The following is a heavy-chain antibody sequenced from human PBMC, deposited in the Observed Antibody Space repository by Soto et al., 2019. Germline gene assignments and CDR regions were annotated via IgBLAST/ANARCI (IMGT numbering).Heavy chain of an antibody. CDR3: ARVNSGYDWWSANFDY. Sequence: QVQLVESGGGVVQPGRSLRLSCAASGFTFSSYAMHWVRQAPGKGLEWVAVISYDGSNKYYADSVKGRFTISRDNSKNTLYLQMNSLRAEDTAVYYCARVNSGYDWWSANFDYWGQGTLVTVSS. CDR1: GFTFSSYA. V-gene: IGHV3-30-3*01. D-gene: IGHD5-12*01. CDR2: ISYDGSNK. J-gene: IGHJ4*02.